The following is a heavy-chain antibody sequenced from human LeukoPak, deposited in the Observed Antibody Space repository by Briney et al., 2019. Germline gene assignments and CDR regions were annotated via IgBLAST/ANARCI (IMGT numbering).Heavy chain of an antibody. J-gene: IGHJ4*02. Sequence: SETLSLTCTVSGDSISNYYWSWIRQSPGKELEWIGYMYNRGSTIYNPSLNSRVTISTDTSKNQFSLRLTSVTAADTAVYYCARAEKAVTGTLDSWGQGTLITVSS. D-gene: IGHD6-19*01. CDR3: ARAEKAVTGTLDS. CDR2: MYNRGST. CDR1: GDSISNYY. V-gene: IGHV4-59*01.